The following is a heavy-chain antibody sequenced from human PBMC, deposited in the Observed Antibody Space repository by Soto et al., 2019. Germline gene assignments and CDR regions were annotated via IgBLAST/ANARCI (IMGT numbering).Heavy chain of an antibody. Sequence: PSETLSLTCTVSGGSVSSGSYYWSWIRQPPGKGLEWIGYIYYSGSTNYNPSLKSRVTISVDTSKNQFSLKLSSVTAADTAVYYCARVLRGACISTSCYDWFDPWGQGTLVTVSS. CDR3: ARVLRGACISTSCYDWFDP. V-gene: IGHV4-61*01. D-gene: IGHD2-2*01. CDR1: GGSVSSGSYY. CDR2: IYYSGST. J-gene: IGHJ5*02.